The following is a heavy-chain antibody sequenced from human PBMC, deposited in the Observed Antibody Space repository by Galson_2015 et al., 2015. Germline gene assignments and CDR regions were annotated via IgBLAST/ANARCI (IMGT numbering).Heavy chain of an antibody. CDR3: AKDFGPGYYDSSGYLFDY. CDR2: ISGSGGST. CDR1: GFTFSSYA. J-gene: IGHJ4*02. Sequence: SLRLSCAASGFTFSSYAMSWVRQAPGKGLEWVSAISGSGGSTYYADSVKGRFTISRDNSKNTLYLQMNSLRAEDTAVYYCAKDFGPGYYDSSGYLFDYWGQGTLVTVSS. V-gene: IGHV3-23*01. D-gene: IGHD3-22*01.